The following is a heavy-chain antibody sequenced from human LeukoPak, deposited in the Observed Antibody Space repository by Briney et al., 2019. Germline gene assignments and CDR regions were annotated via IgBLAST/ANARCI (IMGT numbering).Heavy chain of an antibody. CDR1: GFIFSDYY. CDR2: ISSSGSTM. V-gene: IGHV3-11*01. CDR3: ARFGMTGGTVDY. Sequence: GGSLRLSCAASGFIFSDYYMSWIRQAPGKGLEWVSYISSSGSTMYYTDSVKGRFTISRDNAKDSLYLQMNSLRAEDTAVYYCARFGMTGGTVDYWGQGTLVTVSS. D-gene: IGHD1-20*01. J-gene: IGHJ4*02.